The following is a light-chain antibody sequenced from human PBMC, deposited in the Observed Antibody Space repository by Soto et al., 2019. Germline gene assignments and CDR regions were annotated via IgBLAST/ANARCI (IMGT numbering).Light chain of an antibody. CDR2: GAS. CDR3: QQYGSSRRT. Sequence: ENVLTQSPGTLSLSPGERATLSCRASQSVSSSYLAWYQQKPGQARRLLIYGASSRATGIPDRFSGSGSGTDFTLTISRLEPEDSVVYYCQQYGSSRRTFGQGTKV. CDR1: QSVSSSY. J-gene: IGKJ1*01. V-gene: IGKV3-20*01.